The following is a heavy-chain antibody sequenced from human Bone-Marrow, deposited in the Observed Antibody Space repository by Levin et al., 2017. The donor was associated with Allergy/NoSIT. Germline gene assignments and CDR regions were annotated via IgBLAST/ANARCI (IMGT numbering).Heavy chain of an antibody. CDR3: ARERTYFDSSGDRRKDAFDV. J-gene: IGHJ3*01. CDR1: GFTSRNFW. Sequence: GGSLRLSCAVSGFTSRNFWMNWIRQSPGRGPEWVATISPSGREKYYLDSVRGRFTISRDNARNSLFLQMNSLRADDTALYYCARERTYFDSSGDRRKDAFDVWGQGAQVTV. D-gene: IGHD3-22*01. V-gene: IGHV3-7*01. CDR2: ISPSGREK.